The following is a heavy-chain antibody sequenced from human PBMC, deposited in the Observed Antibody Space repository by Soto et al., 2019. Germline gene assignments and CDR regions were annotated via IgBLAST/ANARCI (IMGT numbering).Heavy chain of an antibody. Sequence: QVQLQESGPGLVKPSETLSLTCTVSGGSISSYYWSWIRQPPGKGLEWIGYIYHSGSTDYNPSLKSRVTISVDTSKNQFSLKLSSVTAADTAVYYCARHGGRYCSGGTCYIYWYFDLWGRGTLVTVSS. CDR1: GGSISSYY. CDR3: ARHGGRYCSGGTCYIYWYFDL. V-gene: IGHV4-59*08. CDR2: IYHSGST. D-gene: IGHD2-15*01. J-gene: IGHJ2*01.